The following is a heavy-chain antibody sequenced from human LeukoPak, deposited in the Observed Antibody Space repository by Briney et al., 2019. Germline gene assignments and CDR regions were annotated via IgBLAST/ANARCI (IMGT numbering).Heavy chain of an antibody. CDR3: AKPLRGWYDFDY. Sequence: GGSLRLSCVASGFTFSTYAMSWVRQAPGKGLEWVSAINSGGGGTHYADSVEGRFTISRDNSKNTVYLQMNSLRAEDMAVYYCAKPLRGWYDFDYWGQGTLVTVSS. CDR1: GFTFSTYA. J-gene: IGHJ4*02. D-gene: IGHD6-19*01. V-gene: IGHV3-23*01. CDR2: INSGGGGT.